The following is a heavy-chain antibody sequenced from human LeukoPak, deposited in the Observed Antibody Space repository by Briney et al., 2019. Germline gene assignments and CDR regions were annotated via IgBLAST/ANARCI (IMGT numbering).Heavy chain of an antibody. CDR3: ARDGIGGDDSTLDY. CDR2: IWYDGSNK. V-gene: IGHV3-33*01. D-gene: IGHD3-10*01. Sequence: GRSLRLSCAASGFTFSSYGMHWVRQAPGKGLERVAVIWYDGSNKYYADSVKGRFTISRDNSKNTLYLQMNSLRAEDTAVYYCARDGIGGDDSTLDYWGQGTLVTVSS. J-gene: IGHJ4*02. CDR1: GFTFSSYG.